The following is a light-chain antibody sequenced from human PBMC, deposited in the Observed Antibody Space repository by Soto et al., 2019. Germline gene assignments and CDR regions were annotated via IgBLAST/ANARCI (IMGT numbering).Light chain of an antibody. CDR3: QHYGSSPRGT. CDR2: GAS. CDR1: QSVSSNY. J-gene: IGKJ1*01. Sequence: EIVLTHSPGTLSLSPGERATLSCWASQSVSSNYLAWYQQKPGQAPRLLIYGASSRATGIPDRFSGSGSGTDFTLTISRLEPEDFAVYYCQHYGSSPRGTFGQGTKVEIK. V-gene: IGKV3-20*01.